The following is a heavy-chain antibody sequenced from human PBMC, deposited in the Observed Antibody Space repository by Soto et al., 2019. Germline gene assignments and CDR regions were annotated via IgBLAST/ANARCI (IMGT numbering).Heavy chain of an antibody. CDR2: IYSGGYT. V-gene: IGHV3-53*01. CDR1: GFTVSNNY. J-gene: IGHJ4*02. Sequence: EVQLVESGGGLIQPGGSLRLSCAVSGFTVSNNYMSWVRQAPGKGLEGVSVIYSGGYTAYGDSVKGRFTISRDNSKNTFFLQGNCLGGDGAGLVYGGACGGGGGYWGQGTLVTVSS. CDR3: GACGGGGGY. D-gene: IGHD2-21*01.